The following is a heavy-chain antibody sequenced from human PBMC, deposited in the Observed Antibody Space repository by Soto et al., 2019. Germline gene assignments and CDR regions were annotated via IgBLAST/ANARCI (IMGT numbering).Heavy chain of an antibody. CDR3: AGYCSSTSCYGDY. Sequence: EVQLVESGGGLVQPGRSLRLSCAASGFTFDDYAMHWVRQAPGKGLEWVSGISWNSGSIGYADSVKGRFTISRDNAKNSLYLQMNSLRAEDTAFYYCAGYCSSTSCYGDYWGQGTLVTVSS. V-gene: IGHV3-9*01. CDR1: GFTFDDYA. CDR2: ISWNSGSI. D-gene: IGHD2-2*01. J-gene: IGHJ4*02.